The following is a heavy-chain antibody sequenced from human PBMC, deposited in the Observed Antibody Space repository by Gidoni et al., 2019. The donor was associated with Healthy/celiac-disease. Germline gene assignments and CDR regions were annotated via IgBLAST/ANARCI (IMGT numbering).Heavy chain of an antibody. J-gene: IGHJ2*01. CDR3: AADTPAMATDRYFDL. V-gene: IGHV1-58*01. Sequence: QMQLVQSGPAVTKPATSVKFSCKASGFTFTSSAVQWVRQARGQRLEWIGWTVVGSGNTNYAQKFQERVTITRDMSTSTAYMELSSLRSEDTAVYYCAADTPAMATDRYFDLWGRGTLVTVSS. CDR2: TVVGSGNT. D-gene: IGHD5-18*01. CDR1: GFTFTSSA.